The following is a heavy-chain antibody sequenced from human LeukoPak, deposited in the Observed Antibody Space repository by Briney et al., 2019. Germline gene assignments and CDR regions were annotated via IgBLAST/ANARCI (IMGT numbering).Heavy chain of an antibody. CDR3: ASGLDYYDSSGYYLFDY. V-gene: IGHV3-21*01. Sequence: GGSLRLSCAASGFSFSSFSMNWVRQAPGKGLEWVSYISGGSSFTYYVDSVKGRFTISRDNAKNSLYLQMNSLRAEDTAVYYCASGLDYYDSSGYYLFDYWGQGTLVTVSS. D-gene: IGHD3-22*01. CDR2: ISGGSSFT. CDR1: GFSFSSFS. J-gene: IGHJ4*02.